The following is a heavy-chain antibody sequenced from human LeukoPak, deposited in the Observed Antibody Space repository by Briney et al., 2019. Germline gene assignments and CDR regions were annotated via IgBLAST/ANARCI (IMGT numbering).Heavy chain of an antibody. J-gene: IGHJ6*03. CDR1: RFTFDDYA. CDR3: AKDAYGGATFFYYMDV. Sequence: GRSLRLSCAGSRFTFDDYAMHWVRQTPGKGLGWVSGISWNSGNIAYADFVGGRFTISRDNAKNSLSLQMNSLSDEDTAVYYCAKDAYGGATFFYYMDVWGKGTTVTVSS. D-gene: IGHD2/OR15-2a*01. V-gene: IGHV3-9*01. CDR2: ISWNSGNI.